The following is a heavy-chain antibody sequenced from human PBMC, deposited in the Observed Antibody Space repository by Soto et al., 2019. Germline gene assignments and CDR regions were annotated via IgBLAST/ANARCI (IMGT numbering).Heavy chain of an antibody. Sequence: DVQLVESGGGLVQPGRSLRLSCAASGFTFDDYAMHWVRQAPGKGLEWVSGISWNSGTIVYADSVKGRFTISRDNAKNXLXXQMNSLRGEDTALYYCAKDMRGGSSSSRYYYGLDVWGQGTTVTVSS. CDR3: AKDMRGGSSSSRYYYGLDV. D-gene: IGHD6-13*01. V-gene: IGHV3-9*01. J-gene: IGHJ6*02. CDR2: ISWNSGTI. CDR1: GFTFDDYA.